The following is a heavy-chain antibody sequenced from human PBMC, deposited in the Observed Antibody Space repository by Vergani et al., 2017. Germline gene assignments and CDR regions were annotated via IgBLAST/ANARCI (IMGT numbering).Heavy chain of an antibody. CDR3: ARGNYSVSGTYVDL. J-gene: IGHJ5*02. CDR1: GSTVSGNY. V-gene: IGHV3-66*02. Sequence: ELQLVESGGGWVQPGGSLRLSCAASGSTVSGNYMTWVRQAPGKGLEWVSHIYSGDETYYADSVKGRITISRDTSKNTLHLQINNLRVADTAVYYCARGNYSVSGTYVDLWGQGTLVTVSS. CDR2: IYSGDET. D-gene: IGHD3-10*01.